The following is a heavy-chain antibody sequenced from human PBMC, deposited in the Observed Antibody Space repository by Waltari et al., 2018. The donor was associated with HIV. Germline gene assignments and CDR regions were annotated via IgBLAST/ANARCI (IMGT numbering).Heavy chain of an antibody. CDR1: GYPLTSYG. D-gene: IGHD4-17*01. CDR3: ARDRALREQNWFDP. Sequence: QVHLVHSGAEVKKPGASVKVSCQAAGYPLTSYGITWVAKAPGQGLEWMGWISAYNGNTNYAQKLQGRVTMTTDTSTSTAYMELRSLRSDDTAVYYCARDRALREQNWFDPWGQGTLVTVSS. J-gene: IGHJ5*02. V-gene: IGHV1-18*01. CDR2: ISAYNGNT.